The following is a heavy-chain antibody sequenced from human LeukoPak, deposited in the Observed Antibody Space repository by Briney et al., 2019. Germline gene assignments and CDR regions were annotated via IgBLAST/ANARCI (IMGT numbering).Heavy chain of an antibody. V-gene: IGHV3-11*01. CDR1: GFTFSDFY. CDR2: ISSSGSTI. Sequence: PGGSLRLSCAASGFTFSDFYMSWIRQAPGKGLEWVSYISSSGSTIYYADSVKGRFTISRDNAKNSLYLQMNSLRAEDTAVYYCARVMWFGNAFDIWGQGTMVTVSS. D-gene: IGHD3-10*01. CDR3: ARVMWFGNAFDI. J-gene: IGHJ3*02.